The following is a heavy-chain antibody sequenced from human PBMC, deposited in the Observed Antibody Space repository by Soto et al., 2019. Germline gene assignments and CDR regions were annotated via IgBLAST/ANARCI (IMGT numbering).Heavy chain of an antibody. Sequence: QVQLVESGGGVVQPGRSLRLSCAASGFTVSSYAMHWVRQAPGKGLEWVAVISDDGSNKYYAESVKGRFTISRDNSKNTLYRQMNRLRTEDTAVYYCARPLWRDDYNWGYFDLWGLGTLVTVSS. CDR2: ISDDGSNK. J-gene: IGHJ2*01. V-gene: IGHV3-30-3*01. CDR1: GFTVSSYA. D-gene: IGHD4-4*01. CDR3: ARPLWRDDYNWGYFDL.